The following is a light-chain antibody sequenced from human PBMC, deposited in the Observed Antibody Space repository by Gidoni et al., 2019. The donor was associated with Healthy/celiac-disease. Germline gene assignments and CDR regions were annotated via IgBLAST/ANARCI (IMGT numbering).Light chain of an antibody. J-gene: IGKJ1*01. Sequence: DIQMTQSPSSLSASVGDRVTITCRASQSISSYLNGYQQKPGKAPKLLIYAASSLQSGVPSRFSGSGSGTDFTLTISSLQAEDFATDYCQQSYSTPRTFGQGTKVEIK. CDR1: QSISSY. CDR3: QQSYSTPRT. CDR2: AAS. V-gene: IGKV1-39*01.